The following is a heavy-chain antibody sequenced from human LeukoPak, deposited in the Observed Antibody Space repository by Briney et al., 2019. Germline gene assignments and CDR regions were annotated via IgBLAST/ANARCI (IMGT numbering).Heavy chain of an antibody. Sequence: SETLSLTCTVSGGSISSYYWSWIRQPPGKGLEWIGYIYYSGSTNYNPSLRSRVTISVDTSKNQFSLKLTSVTAADTAVYYCARSHGSGSYYNLNDYWGQGTLVTVSS. CDR2: IYYSGST. CDR1: GGSISSYY. J-gene: IGHJ4*02. D-gene: IGHD3-10*01. CDR3: ARSHGSGSYYNLNDY. V-gene: IGHV4-59*01.